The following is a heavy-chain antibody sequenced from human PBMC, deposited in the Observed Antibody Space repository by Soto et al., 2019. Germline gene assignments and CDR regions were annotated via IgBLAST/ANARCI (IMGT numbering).Heavy chain of an antibody. CDR1: GYTFTSYS. CDR3: AREGGSYSSFDY. V-gene: IGHV1-18*01. CDR2: TSADNGNT. D-gene: IGHD1-26*01. J-gene: IGHJ4*02. Sequence: QVQLVQSGAEVKKPGASVKVSCKASGYTFTSYSISWVRQAPGQGLEWMGWTSADNGNTKDAQKFQGRVTMTTDTSTSPAYMELRSLRSDDTAVYYCAREGGSYSSFDYWGQGTLVTVSP.